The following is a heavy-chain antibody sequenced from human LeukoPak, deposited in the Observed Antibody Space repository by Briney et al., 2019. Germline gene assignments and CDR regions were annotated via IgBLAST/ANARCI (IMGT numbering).Heavy chain of an antibody. CDR3: ARDLLVVVPAAYYYYAMDV. J-gene: IGHJ6*02. Sequence: GASVKVSCKASGYTFTSYGISWVRQAPGQGLEWMGWINPNSGGTNYAQKFQGRVTMTRDTSISTAYMELSRLRSDDTAVYYCARDLLVVVPAAYYYYAMDVWGQGTTVTVSS. CDR1: GYTFTSYG. D-gene: IGHD2-2*01. V-gene: IGHV1-2*02. CDR2: INPNSGGT.